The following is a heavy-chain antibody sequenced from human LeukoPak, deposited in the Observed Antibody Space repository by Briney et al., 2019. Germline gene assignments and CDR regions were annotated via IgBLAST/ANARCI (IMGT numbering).Heavy chain of an antibody. CDR1: GFTVSNNF. D-gene: IGHD5-24*01. Sequence: GGSLRLSCAASGFTVSNNFMNWVRQAPGKGLEWVSLIYSGGSTYYADSVKGRFTISRDNAKNTLYLQMNSLRAEDTAMYYCARGWLHWYFDLWGRGTLVTVSS. CDR3: ARGWLHWYFDL. J-gene: IGHJ2*01. CDR2: IYSGGST. V-gene: IGHV3-53*01.